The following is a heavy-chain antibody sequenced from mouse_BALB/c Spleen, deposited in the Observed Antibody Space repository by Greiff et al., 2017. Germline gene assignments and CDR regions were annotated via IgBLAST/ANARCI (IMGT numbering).Heavy chain of an antibody. CDR1: GYTFTDYN. D-gene: IGHD2-4*01. CDR2: IYPGSGST. V-gene: IGHV1S29*02. Sequence: EVQLQQSGPELVKPGASVKISCKASGYTFTDYNMHWVKQSHGKSLEWIGDIYPGSGSTNYNEKFKSKATLTVDTSSSTAYMQLSSLASEDSALYYCARDDYDGSFAYWGQGTLVTVSA. CDR3: ARDDYDGSFAY. J-gene: IGHJ3*01.